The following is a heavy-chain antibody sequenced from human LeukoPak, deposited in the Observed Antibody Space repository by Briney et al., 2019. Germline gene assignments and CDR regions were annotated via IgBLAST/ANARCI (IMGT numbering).Heavy chain of an antibody. CDR2: MSYKGGRV. J-gene: IGHJ6*03. D-gene: IGHD4-17*01. V-gene: IGHV3-23*01. Sequence: PGGSLRLSCVASEFTFSSYAVSWVRQAPGKGLEWVSFMSYKGGRVHYADSVKGRFTISRDKSRNTVYLQMNSLRAEDTAVYYCGKDQGNGDYYRNYYYMEVWGKGTTVIVSS. CDR3: GKDQGNGDYYRNYYYMEV. CDR1: EFTFSSYA.